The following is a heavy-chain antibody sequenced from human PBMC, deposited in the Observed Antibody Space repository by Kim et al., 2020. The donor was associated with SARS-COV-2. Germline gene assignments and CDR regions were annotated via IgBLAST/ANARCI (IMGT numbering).Heavy chain of an antibody. V-gene: IGHV3-9*01. CDR2: ISWNSGSI. Sequence: LSLTCAASGFTFGDYAMHWVRQAPGKGLEWVSGISWNSGSIGYADSVKGRFTISRDNAKNSLYLQMNSLRAEDTALYYCAKDSGSGSYYRAFVYWGQGTLVTVSS. CDR1: GFTFGDYA. J-gene: IGHJ4*02. CDR3: AKDSGSGSYYRAFVY. D-gene: IGHD3-10*01.